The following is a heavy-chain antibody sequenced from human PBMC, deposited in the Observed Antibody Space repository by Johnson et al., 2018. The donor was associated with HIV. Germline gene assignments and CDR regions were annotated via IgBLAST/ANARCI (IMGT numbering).Heavy chain of an antibody. CDR2: INWDGDSI. CDR1: RFTFDDYA. D-gene: IGHD1-14*01. CDR3: ARGRWDAYHPPPEAFDI. V-gene: IGHV3-43D*03. Sequence: VQLVESGGVVVQPGGSLRLSCATSRFTFDDYAMHWVRQAPGKGLEWVSLINWDGDSICYADSVKGRFTISRDNIKNSLYLQMNSLRPEDTAVYYCARGRWDAYHPPPEAFDIWGQGTMVTVSS. J-gene: IGHJ3*02.